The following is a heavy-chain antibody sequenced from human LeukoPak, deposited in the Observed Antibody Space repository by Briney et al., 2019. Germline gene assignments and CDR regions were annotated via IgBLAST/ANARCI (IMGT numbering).Heavy chain of an antibody. CDR3: AREGSDSGFDY. CDR2: ISYSGST. D-gene: IGHD1-26*01. CDR1: GGSVSSGSYY. J-gene: IGHJ4*02. V-gene: IGHV4-61*03. Sequence: SETLSLTCTVSGGSVSSGSYYWTWIRQPPGKGLEWIGYISYSGSTNYNPSLKSRVTISVDTSKNHSSLKLTSVTAADTAVYYCAREGSDSGFDYWGQGTLVTVSS.